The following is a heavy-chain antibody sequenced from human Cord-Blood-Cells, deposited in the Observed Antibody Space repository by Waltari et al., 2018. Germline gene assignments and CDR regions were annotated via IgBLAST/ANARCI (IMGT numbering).Heavy chain of an antibody. CDR1: GGSFSGYY. CDR3: ARARSGRLAARPYYYYGMDV. J-gene: IGHJ6*02. V-gene: IGHV4-34*01. CDR2: TNHSGHT. D-gene: IGHD6-6*01. Sequence: QVQLQQWGAGLLKPSETLSLTCAVYGGSFSGYYWSWIRQPPGKGLAWIGETNHSGHTNYHPSRKCRVTISVDTSKNQFSLKLSSVTAADTAVYYCARARSGRLAARPYYYYGMDVWGQGTTVTVSS.